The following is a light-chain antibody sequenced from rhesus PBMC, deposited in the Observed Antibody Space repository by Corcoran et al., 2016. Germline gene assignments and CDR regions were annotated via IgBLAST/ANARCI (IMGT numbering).Light chain of an antibody. CDR3: QQHNTYPLT. V-gene: IGKV1-25*01. CDR2: GAS. J-gene: IGKJ4*01. Sequence: DIQMTQSPTSLSASVGDRVTINCRASKGISSYLAWYQPKPGKAPKLLIYGASTLQSGVPSRCSGSGSGTDCTLTISSLQPEDFATYYCQQHNTYPLTFGGGTRVELK. CDR1: KGISSY.